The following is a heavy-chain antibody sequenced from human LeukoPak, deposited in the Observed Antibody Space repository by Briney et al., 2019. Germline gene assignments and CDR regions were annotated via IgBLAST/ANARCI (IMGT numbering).Heavy chain of an antibody. D-gene: IGHD3-10*01. J-gene: IGHJ4*02. CDR1: GFTFSSYS. CDR2: ISCSSSYI. Sequence: GGSLRLSCAASGFTFSSYSMNWVRQAPGKGLEWVSSISCSSSYIYYADSVKGRFTISRDNAKNSLYLQMNSLRAEDTAVYYCARDYGSGSYYSILDYWGQGTLVTVSS. CDR3: ARDYGSGSYYSILDY. V-gene: IGHV3-21*01.